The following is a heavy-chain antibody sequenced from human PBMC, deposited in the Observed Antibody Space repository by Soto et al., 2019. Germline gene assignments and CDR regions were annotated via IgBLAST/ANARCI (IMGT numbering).Heavy chain of an antibody. D-gene: IGHD1-1*01. CDR2: VYGNDAK. CDR3: VRRYDPYYFDY. V-gene: IGHV2-5*01. J-gene: IGHJ4*02. Sequence: QITLKESGPTLVKPTQTLTLTCTFSGFSLTTNGVAVGWIRQPPGKALEWLALVYGNDAKFYSPSLKSRLTTTTNTSKNRVVLTLTTMDPVDTATYSCVRRYDPYYFDYWGQGTLVTVSS. CDR1: GFSLTTNGVA.